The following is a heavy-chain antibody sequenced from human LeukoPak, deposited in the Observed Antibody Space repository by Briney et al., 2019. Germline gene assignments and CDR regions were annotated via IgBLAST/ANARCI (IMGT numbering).Heavy chain of an antibody. J-gene: IGHJ4*02. CDR1: GGSFSGYY. D-gene: IGHD3-22*01. CDR2: INHSGST. CDR3: ARSVDSLLNFDY. V-gene: IGHV4-34*01. Sequence: TSETLSLTCAVYGGSFSGYYWSWIRQPPGKGLEWIGEINHSGSTNYNPSLKSRVTISVDTSKNQFSLKLSSVTAADTAVYYCARSVDSLLNFDYWGQGTLVTVSS.